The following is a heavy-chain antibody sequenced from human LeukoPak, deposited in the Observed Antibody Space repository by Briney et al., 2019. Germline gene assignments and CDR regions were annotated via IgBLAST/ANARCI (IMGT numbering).Heavy chain of an antibody. D-gene: IGHD6-19*01. V-gene: IGHV1-2*02. CDR3: ARTNYMSGIAVAGTWWWFDP. CDR1: GYTFTSYG. J-gene: IGHJ5*02. Sequence: ASVKVSCKASGYTFTSYGISWVRQAPGQGLEWMGWINPNSGGTNYAQKFQGRVTMTRDTSISTAYMELSRLRSDDTAVYYCARTNYMSGIAVAGTWWWFDPWGQGTLVTVSS. CDR2: INPNSGGT.